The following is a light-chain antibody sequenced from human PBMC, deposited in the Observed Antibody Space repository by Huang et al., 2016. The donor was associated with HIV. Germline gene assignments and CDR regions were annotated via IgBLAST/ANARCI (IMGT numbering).Light chain of an antibody. CDR2: GAS. CDR3: QQYNNWLGT. Sequence: EIVMTQSPATLSVSPGERATLSCRASQSVSSNLAWYQQKPGQAPRLLIYGASTRATGIPGRFSGSGSGTEFTLTISSLQSEDFAVYYCQQYNNWLGTFGQGTKLEIK. V-gene: IGKV3-15*01. J-gene: IGKJ2*01. CDR1: QSVSSN.